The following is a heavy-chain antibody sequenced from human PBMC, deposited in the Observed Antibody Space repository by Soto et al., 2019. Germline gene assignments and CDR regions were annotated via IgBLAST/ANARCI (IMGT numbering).Heavy chain of an antibody. CDR3: ARDKFERFGYFDY. J-gene: IGHJ4*02. D-gene: IGHD3-10*01. V-gene: IGHV4-31*03. CDR1: GGSISSGGYY. CDR2: IYYSGST. Sequence: SETLSLTCTVSGGSISSGGYYWSWIRQHPGKGLEWIWYIYYSGSTYYNPSLKSRVNTKVDTSKNQFSLKLSSVTAADTAVYYCARDKFERFGYFDYWGQGTLVTVSS.